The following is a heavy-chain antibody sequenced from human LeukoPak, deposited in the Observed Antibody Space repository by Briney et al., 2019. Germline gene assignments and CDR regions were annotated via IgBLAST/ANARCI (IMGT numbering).Heavy chain of an antibody. J-gene: IGHJ4*02. D-gene: IGHD4-23*01. CDR3: ARVKDGGLGFDY. V-gene: IGHV3-13*01. CDR1: GFTFSNYD. Sequence: GGSLRLSCAASGFTFSNYDMHWVRRATGKGLEWVSAIGTAGDTYYPGSVKGRFTISRENAKNSLYLQMNSLRAGDTAVYYCARVKDGGLGFDYWGQGTLVTVSS. CDR2: IGTAGDT.